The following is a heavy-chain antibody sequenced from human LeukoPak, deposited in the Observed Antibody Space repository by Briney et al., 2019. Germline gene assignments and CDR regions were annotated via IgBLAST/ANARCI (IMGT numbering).Heavy chain of an antibody. V-gene: IGHV1-69*05. CDR2: IIPIFGTA. J-gene: IGHJ2*01. Sequence: GASVKVSCKVSGYTLTELSMHWVRQAPGQGLEWMGRIIPIFGTANYAQKFQGRVTITTDESTSTAYMELSSLRSEDTAVYYCARGYCSSTSCYGYYWYFDLWGRGTLVTVSS. CDR3: ARGYCSSTSCYGYYWYFDL. D-gene: IGHD2-2*01. CDR1: GYTLTELS.